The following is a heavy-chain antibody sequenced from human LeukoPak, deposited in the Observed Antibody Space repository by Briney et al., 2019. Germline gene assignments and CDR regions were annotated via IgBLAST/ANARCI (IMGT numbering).Heavy chain of an antibody. V-gene: IGHV3-9*01. CDR1: GFTFDDYA. J-gene: IGHJ4*02. CDR3: AKDTVEMATAPVY. D-gene: IGHD5-24*01. CDR2: ISWNSGSI. Sequence: GGSLRLSCAASGFTFDDYAMHWVRQAPGKGLEWVSGISWNSGSIGYADSVKGRFTISRDNAKNSLYLQMNSLRAEDTALYYCAKDTVEMATAPVYWGQGTLVTVSS.